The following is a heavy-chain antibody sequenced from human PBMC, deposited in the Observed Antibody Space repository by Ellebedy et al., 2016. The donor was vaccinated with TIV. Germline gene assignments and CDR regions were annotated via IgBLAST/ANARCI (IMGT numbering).Heavy chain of an antibody. V-gene: IGHV3-7*01. J-gene: IGHJ3*01. CDR3: ATDGSYGDYLSPAHAFVF. CDR1: GFSFSSYW. CDR2: IRVDGNEK. Sequence: GESLKISCAASGFSFSSYWMSWVRQAPGKGLEWVANIRVDGNEKYYVDSVKGRLTISRDNAKNSLYLQMNSLRAEDTALYYCATDGSYGDYLSPAHAFVFWGQGTMVTVSS. D-gene: IGHD4-17*01.